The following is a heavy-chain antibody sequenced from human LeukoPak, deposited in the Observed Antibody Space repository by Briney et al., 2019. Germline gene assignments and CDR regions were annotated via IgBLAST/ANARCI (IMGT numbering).Heavy chain of an antibody. D-gene: IGHD3-16*01. J-gene: IGHJ6*02. CDR3: ARDKGWSFGGHYYYYGMDV. Sequence: PGGSLRLSCAASGFSVSSNYMSWVRQAPGKGLEWVSVIYSGGSTYYADSVKGRFTISRDNSKNTLYLQMNSLRAEDTAVYYCARDKGWSFGGHYYYYGMDVWGQGTTVTVSS. CDR2: IYSGGST. V-gene: IGHV3-66*01. CDR1: GFSVSSNY.